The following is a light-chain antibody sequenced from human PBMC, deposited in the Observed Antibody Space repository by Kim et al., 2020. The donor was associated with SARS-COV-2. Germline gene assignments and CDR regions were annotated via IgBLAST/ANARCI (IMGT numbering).Light chain of an antibody. CDR2: YDS. Sequence: SYELTQPPSVSVSPGKTARITCGGNNIGSKSVHWYQQKPGQAPVLVIYYDSDRPSGIPERFSGSNSGNTATLTISRGEPGDEAVYYFLVWDRSRAVFAGG. V-gene: IGLV3-21*04. J-gene: IGLJ3*02. CDR1: NIGSKS. CDR3: LVWDRSRAV.